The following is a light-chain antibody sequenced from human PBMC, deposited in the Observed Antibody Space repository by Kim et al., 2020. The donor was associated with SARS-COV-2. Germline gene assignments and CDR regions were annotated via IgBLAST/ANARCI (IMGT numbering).Light chain of an antibody. J-gene: IGKJ4*01. CDR1: RSVSSN. Sequence: STGERATRACRASRSVSSNIAWYQQKPGQALRLLIYGASTRATGIPARFSGSGSGTEFTLTISSLQSEDFAVYYCQQYNNWPPLTFGGGTKVDIK. V-gene: IGKV3-15*01. CDR2: GAS. CDR3: QQYNNWPPLT.